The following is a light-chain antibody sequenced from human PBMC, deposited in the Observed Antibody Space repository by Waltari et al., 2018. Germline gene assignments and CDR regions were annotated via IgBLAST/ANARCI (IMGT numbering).Light chain of an antibody. CDR1: QRISKY. CDR3: QNHERLPAT. J-gene: IGKJ1*01. V-gene: IGKV3-20*01. CDR2: AGS. Sequence: VLTQSPGTLSLSSGERATLSCRASQRISKYLVWYQQRPGHAPRLLIYAGSNRAAGIPDRFSGSGYGTDFTLTISRLEPEDFAMYYCQNHERLPATFGQGTKVEFK.